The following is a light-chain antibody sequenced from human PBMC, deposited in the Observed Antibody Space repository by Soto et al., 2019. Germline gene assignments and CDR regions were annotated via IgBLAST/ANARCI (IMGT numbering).Light chain of an antibody. CDR3: QTWSTDIRV. J-gene: IGLJ3*02. CDR1: SGNNRYA. Sequence: QPVLTQPPSASTSLGASVKLTCTLSSGNNRYAIAWHEQQPEKGPRYLMKLNSDGSHSKGDGIPDRFSGSSSGAERYLTISSLQSEDEADYYCQTWSTDIRVFGGGTKLTVL. V-gene: IGLV4-69*01. CDR2: LNSDGSH.